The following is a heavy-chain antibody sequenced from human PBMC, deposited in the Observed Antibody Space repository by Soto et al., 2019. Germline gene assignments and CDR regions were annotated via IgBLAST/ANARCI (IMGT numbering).Heavy chain of an antibody. J-gene: IGHJ4*02. CDR3: AKNRGIVMVVES. Sequence: SLRLSCAASGFSFSSYEMNWVRQAPGKGLEWVSAISDGGDTTYYADSVKGRFTISRDNSKNTLYLQMDSLRAEDTAVYYCAKNRGIVMVVESWGQGTPVTVSS. D-gene: IGHD3-10*01. CDR2: ISDGGDTT. CDR1: GFSFSSYE. V-gene: IGHV3-23*01.